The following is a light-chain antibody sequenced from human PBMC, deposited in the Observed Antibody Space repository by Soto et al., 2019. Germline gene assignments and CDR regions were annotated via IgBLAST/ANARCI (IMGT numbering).Light chain of an antibody. CDR1: QTIDSW. V-gene: IGKV1-5*01. CDR3: QQYNRLIT. Sequence: DIQMTQSPSILSASVGDSVTITCRASQTIDSWVAWYQQKPGKAPKLLAYDATSLESGVSSRFSGSGYGTDFTLSINNLQPDDFATYYCQQYNRLITFGQGTRRR. J-gene: IGKJ5*01. CDR2: DAT.